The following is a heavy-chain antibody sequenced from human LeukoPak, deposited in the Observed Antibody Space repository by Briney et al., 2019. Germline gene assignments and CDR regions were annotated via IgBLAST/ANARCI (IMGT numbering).Heavy chain of an antibody. Sequence: GGSLRLSCAASGFTFSIYSMNWARQAPGKGLEWVSSISSSSSYIYYADSVKGRFTISRDNAKNSLYLQMNSLRAEDTAVYYCARGPPSAYCGDDRYWYFDLWGRGTLVTVSS. CDR3: ARGPPSAYCGDDRYWYFDL. V-gene: IGHV3-21*01. J-gene: IGHJ2*01. CDR1: GFTFSIYS. D-gene: IGHD2-21*02. CDR2: ISSSSSYI.